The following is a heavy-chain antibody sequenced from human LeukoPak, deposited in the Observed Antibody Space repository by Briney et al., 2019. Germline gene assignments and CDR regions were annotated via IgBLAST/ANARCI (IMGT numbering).Heavy chain of an antibody. CDR3: ARDRASGYYDY. CDR1: GFTFSSYA. J-gene: IGHJ4*02. V-gene: IGHV3-48*04. Sequence: GGSLRLSCAASGFTFSSYAMSWVRQAPGKGLEWVSYISSSGSTIYYADSVKGRFTISRDNAKNSLYLQMNSLRAEDTAVYYCARDRASGYYDYWGQGTLVTVSS. CDR2: ISSSGSTI. D-gene: IGHD3-3*01.